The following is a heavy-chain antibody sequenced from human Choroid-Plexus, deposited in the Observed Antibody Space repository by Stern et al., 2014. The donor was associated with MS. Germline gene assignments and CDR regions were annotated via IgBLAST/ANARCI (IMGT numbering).Heavy chain of an antibody. V-gene: IGHV3-30*18. J-gene: IGHJ4*02. CDR1: GFSFSSFG. CDR3: AKDRQYLTFFFDF. CDR2: ISYDGSK. Sequence: QMQLVQSEGGVVQPGRPLRLSCAASGFSFSSFGMHWVRQAPGKGLEWVALISYDGSKDYADSVKGRFAICRDNSKNTLYLQMNSLRAEDTAVYYCAKDRQYLTFFFDFWGQGSLVTVSS. D-gene: IGHD2/OR15-2a*01.